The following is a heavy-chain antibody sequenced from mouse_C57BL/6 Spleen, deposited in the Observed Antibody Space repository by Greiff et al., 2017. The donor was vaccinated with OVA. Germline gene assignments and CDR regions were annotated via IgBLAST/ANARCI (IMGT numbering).Heavy chain of an antibody. Sequence: VKLMESGAELARPGASVKMSCKASGYTFTSYSMHWVKQRPGQGLEWIGYINPSSGYTKYNQKFKDKATLTADKSSSTAYMQLSSLTSEDSAVYYCARLRNYAMGYWGQGTSVTVSS. V-gene: IGHV1-4*01. CDR3: ARLRNYAMGY. D-gene: IGHD1-1*01. CDR1: GYTFTSYS. J-gene: IGHJ4*01. CDR2: INPSSGYT.